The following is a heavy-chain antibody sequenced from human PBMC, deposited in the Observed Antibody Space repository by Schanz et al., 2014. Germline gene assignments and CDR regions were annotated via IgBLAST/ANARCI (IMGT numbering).Heavy chain of an antibody. D-gene: IGHD3-9*01. CDR2: ISSSSGTI. CDR1: GFTFSNYG. Sequence: VQLVESGGDLVKPGGSLRLSCEASGFTFSNYGMNWVRQAPEKGLEWVSYISSSSGTIYYADSVKGRFPISRDNAKNTLYLQINNLRAEDTAVYYCAYYDVLTGFDYWGQGTQVTVSS. CDR3: AYYDVLTGFDY. J-gene: IGHJ4*02. V-gene: IGHV3-48*01.